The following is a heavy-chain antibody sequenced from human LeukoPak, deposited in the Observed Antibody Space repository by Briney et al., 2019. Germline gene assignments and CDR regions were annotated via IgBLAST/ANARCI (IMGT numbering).Heavy chain of an antibody. CDR1: GFTFSSYS. D-gene: IGHD4-11*01. Sequence: GGSLRLSCAASGFTFSSYSMNWVRQAPGKGLEWVSSISSSSSYIYYADSVKGRFTISRDNAKNSLYLQMNSLRAEDTAVYYCARDPGPLQSVDYWGQGTLVTVSS. J-gene: IGHJ4*02. CDR2: ISSSSSYI. V-gene: IGHV3-21*01. CDR3: ARDPGPLQSVDY.